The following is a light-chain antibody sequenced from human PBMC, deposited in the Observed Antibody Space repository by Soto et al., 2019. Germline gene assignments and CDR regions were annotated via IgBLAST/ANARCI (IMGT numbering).Light chain of an antibody. Sequence: QSALTQPASVSGAPGQRVTISCTGSRSNIGANFDVHWYQQLPGTAPKLLLSGTANRPSGVPDRFSGSKSGTSASLAITGLQAEDEADYYCQSYDNTLGGHVVFGGGTKLTVL. CDR3: QSYDNTLGGHVV. V-gene: IGLV1-40*01. CDR1: RSNIGANFD. CDR2: GTA. J-gene: IGLJ2*01.